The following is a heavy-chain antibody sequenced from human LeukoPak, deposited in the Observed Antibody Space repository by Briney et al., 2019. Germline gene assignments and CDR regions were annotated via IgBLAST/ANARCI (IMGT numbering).Heavy chain of an antibody. CDR1: GFTFSNAW. CDR2: IKNKADGGTT. Sequence: PGGSLRLSRAASGFTFSNAWMSWVRQAPGKGLEWVGRIKNKADGGTTDYAAPVKGRFTISRDDSKNTLYLQMNSLKTEDTALYYCTAYYYGSGSNYNDYWGQGTLVTVSS. V-gene: IGHV3-15*01. J-gene: IGHJ4*02. CDR3: TAYYYGSGSNYNDY. D-gene: IGHD3-10*01.